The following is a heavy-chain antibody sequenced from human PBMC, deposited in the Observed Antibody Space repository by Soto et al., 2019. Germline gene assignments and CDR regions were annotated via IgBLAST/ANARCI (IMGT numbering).Heavy chain of an antibody. J-gene: IGHJ4*02. V-gene: IGHV3-30*03. Sequence: GGSLRLSCAASGFTFSSYGMHWVRQAPGKGLEWVAVISYDGSNKYYADSVKGRFTISRDNSKNALYLQMNSLRAEDTAVYYCASSTTGTTYYFDYWGQGTLVTVSS. CDR3: ASSTTGTTYYFDY. D-gene: IGHD1-1*01. CDR2: ISYDGSNK. CDR1: GFTFSSYG.